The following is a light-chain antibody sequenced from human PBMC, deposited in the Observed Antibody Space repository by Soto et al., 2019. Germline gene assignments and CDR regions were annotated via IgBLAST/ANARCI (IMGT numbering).Light chain of an antibody. J-gene: IGLJ1*01. CDR2: GNS. V-gene: IGLV1-40*01. CDR3: QSYDSSLSGSYV. Sequence: SVLPQPPSVSGAPGQRVTISCTGSSSNIGAGYDVHWYQQLPGTAPKLLIYGNSNRPSGVPDRFSGSKSGTSASLAITGLQAEDEADYYCQSYDSSLSGSYVFGTGTKVTV. CDR1: SSNIGAGYD.